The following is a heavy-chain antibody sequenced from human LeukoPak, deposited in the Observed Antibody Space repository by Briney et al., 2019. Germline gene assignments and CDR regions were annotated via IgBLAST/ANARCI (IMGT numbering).Heavy chain of an antibody. CDR3: AKAYSSSSHSGFDY. CDR2: ISWNSGSI. J-gene: IGHJ4*02. Sequence: GGSLRLSCAASGFTFDDYAMHWVRQAPGKGLEWVSGISWNSGSIGYADSVKGRFTISRDNAKNSLYLQMNSLRAEDMALYYCAKAYSSSSHSGFDYWGQGTLVTVSS. CDR1: GFTFDDYA. V-gene: IGHV3-9*03. D-gene: IGHD6-6*01.